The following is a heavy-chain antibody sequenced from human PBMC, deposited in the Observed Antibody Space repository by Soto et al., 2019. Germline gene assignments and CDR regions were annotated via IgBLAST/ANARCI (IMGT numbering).Heavy chain of an antibody. CDR1: GGYISSGGYS. D-gene: IGHD3-22*01. J-gene: IGHJ4*02. CDR2: IYHSGST. Sequence: SETLSLTCAVSGGYISSGGYSWSWVRQPPGKGLEWIGYIYHSGSTYYNPSLKSRVTISVDTSKNQFSLKLSSVTAADTAVYYCARDGDYYDSSGYYWRYFDYWGQGTLVTVSS. CDR3: ARDGDYYDSSGYYWRYFDY. V-gene: IGHV4-30-2*05.